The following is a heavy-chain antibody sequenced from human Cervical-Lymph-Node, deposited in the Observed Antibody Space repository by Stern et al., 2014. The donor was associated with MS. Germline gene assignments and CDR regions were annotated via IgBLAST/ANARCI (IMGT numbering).Heavy chain of an antibody. D-gene: IGHD5-12*01. CDR2: IIPVFGTA. CDR1: GGTFSDYA. CDR3: ARDSDLGNGGYGMDV. V-gene: IGHV1-69*01. Sequence: DQLVESGAEVKKPGSSVKVSCKASGGTFSDYAISWVRQAPRQGLEWMGGIIPVFGTANYAQKFQGRVTLIADESTSTAYMELSSLRSEDTAVYYCARDSDLGNGGYGMDVWGQGTTITVSS. J-gene: IGHJ6*02.